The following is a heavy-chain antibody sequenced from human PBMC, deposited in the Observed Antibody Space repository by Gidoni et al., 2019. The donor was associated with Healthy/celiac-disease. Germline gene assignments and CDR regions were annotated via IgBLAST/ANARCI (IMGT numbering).Heavy chain of an antibody. CDR2: IRSSSSYI. Sequence: EVQLVESVGGLVKPGVSLSLSCAASGFTFSSYSMNCVRQAPGKGLEWVSSIRSSSSYIYYADSVKGRFTISRDNAKNSLYLEMNSLRAEDTAVYYCARDRVYYYDTTRLYYYGMDVWGQGTTVTVSS. J-gene: IGHJ6*02. V-gene: IGHV3-21*01. CDR3: ARDRVYYYDTTRLYYYGMDV. CDR1: GFTFSSYS. D-gene: IGHD3-22*01.